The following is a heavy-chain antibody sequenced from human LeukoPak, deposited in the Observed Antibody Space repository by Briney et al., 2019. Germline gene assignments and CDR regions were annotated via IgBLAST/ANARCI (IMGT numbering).Heavy chain of an antibody. CDR2: IYYSGST. Sequence: SETLSLTCTVSGGSISSYYWSWIRQPPGKGLEWIGYIYYSGSTTYNPSLKSRVTISVDTSKNQFSLKLSSVAAADTAVYYCARVSRIQFYAFDIWGQGTMVTVSS. J-gene: IGHJ3*02. D-gene: IGHD1-14*01. CDR1: GGSISSYY. CDR3: ARVSRIQFYAFDI. V-gene: IGHV4-59*01.